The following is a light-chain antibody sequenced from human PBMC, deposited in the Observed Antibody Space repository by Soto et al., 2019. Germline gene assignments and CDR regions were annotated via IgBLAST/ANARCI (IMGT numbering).Light chain of an antibody. CDR2: GTS. J-gene: IGKJ1*01. CDR3: QQYGSSPRT. Sequence: EFVLTQSPATLSLSPWERATLSCRASQSVSSYYLAWYQQKPGQAPRLLIYGTSSRATGIPDRFTGSGSGTDFTLTISRLEPEDFAVYHCQQYGSSPRTFGQGTKVDIK. CDR1: QSVSSYY. V-gene: IGKV3-20*01.